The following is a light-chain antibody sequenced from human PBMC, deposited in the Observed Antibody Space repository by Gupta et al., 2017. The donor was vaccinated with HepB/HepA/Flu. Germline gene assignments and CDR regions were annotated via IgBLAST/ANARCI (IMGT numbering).Light chain of an antibody. Sequence: DIQMTQSPSTLSASVGDRVTITCRASQSISSWLAWYQQKTGKAPKLLIYKASSLESGVPSRFSGSGSGTEFTLTISSLQPDDFATYYCQQYNTYLCTFGQGTKLEIK. CDR3: QQYNTYLCT. CDR2: KAS. V-gene: IGKV1-5*03. J-gene: IGKJ2*02. CDR1: QSISSW.